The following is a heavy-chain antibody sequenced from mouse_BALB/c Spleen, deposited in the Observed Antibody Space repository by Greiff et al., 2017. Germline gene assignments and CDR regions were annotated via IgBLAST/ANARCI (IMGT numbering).Heavy chain of an antibody. CDR1: GFTFSSYY. Sequence: EVKLQESGGGLVKLGGSLKLSCAASGFTFSSYYMSWVRQTPEKRLELVAAINSNGGSTYYPDTVKGRFTISRDNAKNTLYLQMSSLKSEDTALYYCARRGYDGEGGYAMDYWGQGTSVTVSS. J-gene: IGHJ4*01. CDR2: INSNGGST. CDR3: ARRGYDGEGGYAMDY. V-gene: IGHV5-6-2*01. D-gene: IGHD2-14*01.